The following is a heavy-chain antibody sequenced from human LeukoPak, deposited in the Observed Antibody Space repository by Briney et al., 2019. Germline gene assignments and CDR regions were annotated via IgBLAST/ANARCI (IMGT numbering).Heavy chain of an antibody. V-gene: IGHV3-30-3*01. J-gene: IGHJ4*02. CDR1: GFTVSSYA. CDR2: ILYDGSNK. D-gene: IGHD3-9*01. Sequence: PGGSLRRSCATSGFTVSSYAMHWVRQAPGKGLEWGAVILYDGSNKYYADSVRGRFTSSRDNSKNKLYLQMNRLRAEDTAVYYCARRPYAILTGYQYYFDYWGQGTLVTASS. CDR3: ARRPYAILTGYQYYFDY.